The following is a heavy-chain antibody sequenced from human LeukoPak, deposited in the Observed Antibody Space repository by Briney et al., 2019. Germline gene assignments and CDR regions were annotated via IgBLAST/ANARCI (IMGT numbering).Heavy chain of an antibody. D-gene: IGHD3-10*01. CDR3: ARRLWEVSTPTMVREY. J-gene: IGHJ4*02. V-gene: IGHV4-31*03. CDR1: GGSISSGGYY. Sequence: SETLSLTCTVSGGSISSGGYYWSWIRQHPGKGLEWIGYIYYSGSTYYNPSLKSRVTISVDTSKNQFSLKLSSVTAADTAVYYCARRLWEVSTPTMVREYWGQGTLVTVSS. CDR2: IYYSGST.